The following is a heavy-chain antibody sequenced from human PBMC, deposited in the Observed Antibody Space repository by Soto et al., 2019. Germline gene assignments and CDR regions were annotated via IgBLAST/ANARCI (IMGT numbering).Heavy chain of an antibody. J-gene: IGHJ4*02. CDR3: ATRYEYRWGIVGANYYFDY. V-gene: IGHV1-24*01. Sequence: ASVKVSCKVSGYTLTELSMHWVRQAPGKGLEWMGGFDPEDGETIYAQKFQGRVTMTEDTSTDTAYMELSSLRSEDTAVYYCATRYEYRWGIVGANYYFDYWGQGTLVTVSS. CDR1: GYTLTELS. D-gene: IGHD1-26*01. CDR2: FDPEDGET.